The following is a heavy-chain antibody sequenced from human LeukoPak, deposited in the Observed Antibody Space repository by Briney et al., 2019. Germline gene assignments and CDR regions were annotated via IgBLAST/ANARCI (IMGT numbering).Heavy chain of an antibody. CDR2: ISGSGGST. J-gene: IGHJ4*02. CDR3: ARDHDDSSHDY. CDR1: GFTFSSYA. D-gene: IGHD3-22*01. V-gene: IGHV3-23*01. Sequence: GGSLRLSCAASGFTFSSYAMSWVRQAPGKGLEWVSAISGSGGSTYYADSVKGRFTISRDNAKNSLYLQMNSLRAEDTAVYYCARDHDDSSHDYWGQGTLVTVSS.